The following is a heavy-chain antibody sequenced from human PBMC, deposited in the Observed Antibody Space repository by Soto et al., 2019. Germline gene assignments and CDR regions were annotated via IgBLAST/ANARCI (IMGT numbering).Heavy chain of an antibody. D-gene: IGHD3-10*01. CDR1: GFTFSSYW. V-gene: IGHV3-74*01. Sequence: DVQLVESGGGLVQPGGSLRLSCAVSGFTFSSYWMHWVRQAPGKGLLWVSRINSDGSSTSYADSVKGRFTISRDNAKNTLYLQMNSLRAEDTAVYYCAREGRGVVVPGGMDVWGQGTMVTVSS. J-gene: IGHJ6*02. CDR3: AREGRGVVVPGGMDV. CDR2: INSDGSST.